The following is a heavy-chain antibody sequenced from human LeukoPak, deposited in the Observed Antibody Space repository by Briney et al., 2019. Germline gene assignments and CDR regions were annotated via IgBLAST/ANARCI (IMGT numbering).Heavy chain of an antibody. CDR3: ARDLERGYQLTNYYYYGMDV. CDR2: INPSGGST. V-gene: IGHV1-46*01. D-gene: IGHD2-2*01. Sequence: GASVKDSCKASGYTFTSYYMHWVRQAPGQGLEWMGIINPSGGSTSYAQKFQGRVTMIRDTSTSTVYMELSGLRSEDTAVYYCARDLERGYQLTNYYYYGMDVWGQGTTVTVSS. J-gene: IGHJ6*02. CDR1: GYTFTSYY.